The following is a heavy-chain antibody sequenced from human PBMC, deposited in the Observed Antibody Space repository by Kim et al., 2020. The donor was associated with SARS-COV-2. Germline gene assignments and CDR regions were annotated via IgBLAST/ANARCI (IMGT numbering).Heavy chain of an antibody. CDR3: VRDRMGGAFDI. V-gene: IGHV3-48*02. CDR2: ITKSSTTI. D-gene: IGHD3-16*01. J-gene: IGHJ3*02. Sequence: GGSLRLSCATSGFTFSAYDMNWVRQAPGKGLEWLSFITKSSTTIYYADPVKGRFTTSRDNAKNSLHLQMNSLKDEDTAVYHCVRDRMGGAFDIWGQGTLV. CDR1: GFTFSAYD.